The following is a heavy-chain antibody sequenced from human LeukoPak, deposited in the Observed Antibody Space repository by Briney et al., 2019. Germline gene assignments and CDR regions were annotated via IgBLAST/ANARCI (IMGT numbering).Heavy chain of an antibody. Sequence: PTGGSLRLSCAASGFTFSSHAMNWVRQAPGKGLEWVSLISGSGGNTYYADSVKGRFTVSRDNAKNSLYLQMNSLRAEDTAFYYCARGKMVGATAWGGLDYWGQGTLVTVSS. J-gene: IGHJ4*02. CDR1: GFTFSSHA. CDR3: ARGKMVGATAWGGLDY. V-gene: IGHV3-23*01. CDR2: ISGSGGNT. D-gene: IGHD1-26*01.